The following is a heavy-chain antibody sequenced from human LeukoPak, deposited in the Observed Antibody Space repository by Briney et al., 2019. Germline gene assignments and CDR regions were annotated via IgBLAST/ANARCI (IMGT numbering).Heavy chain of an antibody. CDR2: INAGNGNT. Sequence: GASVKVSCKASGYTFTSYAMHWVRQAPGQRLEWMGWINAGNGNTKYSQKFQGRVTITRDTSASTAYMELSSLRSEDTAVYYCAREILDTVVGNPYYYYGMDVWGQGATVTVSS. CDR3: AREILDTVVGNPYYYYGMDV. J-gene: IGHJ6*02. D-gene: IGHD2/OR15-2a*01. V-gene: IGHV1-3*01. CDR1: GYTFTSYA.